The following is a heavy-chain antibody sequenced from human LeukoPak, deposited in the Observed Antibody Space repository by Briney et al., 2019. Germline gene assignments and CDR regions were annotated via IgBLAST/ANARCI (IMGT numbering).Heavy chain of an antibody. CDR3: ARAKWELLDYGMDV. J-gene: IGHJ6*02. CDR1: GFTFSSYA. D-gene: IGHD1-26*01. CDR2: ISYDGSNK. V-gene: IGHV3-30-3*01. Sequence: PGRSLRFSCAASGFTFSSYAMHWVRQAPGKGLEWVAVISYDGSNKYYADSVKGRFTISRDNSKNTLYLQMNSLRAEDTAVYYCARAKWELLDYGMDVWGQGITVTVSS.